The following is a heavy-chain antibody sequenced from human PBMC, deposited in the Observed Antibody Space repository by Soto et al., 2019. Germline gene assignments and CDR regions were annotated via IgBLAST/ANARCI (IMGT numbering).Heavy chain of an antibody. CDR1: GFTFDDYA. CDR3: ANDVCSGSNNSRYTSLEL. J-gene: IGHJ3*01. Sequence: GSLRLSCAASGFTFDDYAIHWVRQAPGKGLEWVSLISWNGGRTYYADSVRGRFIVSRDSSKNSVYLQMSSLRVEDNDLYYCANDVCSGSNNSRYTSLELWGHGAMVT. V-gene: IGHV3-43D*04. CDR2: ISWNGGRT. D-gene: IGHD2-2*02.